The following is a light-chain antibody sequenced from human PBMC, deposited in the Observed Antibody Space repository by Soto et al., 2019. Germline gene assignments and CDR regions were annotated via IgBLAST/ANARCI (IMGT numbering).Light chain of an antibody. CDR2: DAS. V-gene: IGKV3-11*01. Sequence: EIVLTQSPATLSLSPWERATLSCRASHSVSHYLAWYQQKPGQAPRLLIYDASNRATGIPARFSGGGSGTDFTLTISSLAPEDFAVYYCQQRTSWPHTFGQGTKVEIK. CDR1: HSVSHY. J-gene: IGKJ1*01. CDR3: QQRTSWPHT.